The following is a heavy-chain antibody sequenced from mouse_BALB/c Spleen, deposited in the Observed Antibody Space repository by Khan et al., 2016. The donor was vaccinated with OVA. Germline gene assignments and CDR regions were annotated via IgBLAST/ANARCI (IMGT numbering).Heavy chain of an antibody. CDR2: ISYSGNT. Sequence: EVELVESGPGLVKPSQSLSLTCTVTGYSITTDYAWNWIRQFPGSKLEWMGHISYSGNTKYNPSLKSRISITRDTSKNQFFLQLTSVTTEDTARYYCARIYGGDFDYWGQGTTLTVSA. D-gene: IGHD1-1*01. J-gene: IGHJ2*01. CDR3: ARIYGGDFDY. V-gene: IGHV3-2*02. CDR1: GYSITTDYA.